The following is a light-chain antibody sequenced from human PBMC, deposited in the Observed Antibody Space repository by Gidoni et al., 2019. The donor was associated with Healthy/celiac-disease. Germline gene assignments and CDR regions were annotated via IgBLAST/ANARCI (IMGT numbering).Light chain of an antibody. V-gene: IGKV3-11*01. CDR2: DAS. CDR1: QSVSSY. Sequence: EIVLTQSPATLSLSPGERATLACRASQSVSSYLAMYQQKPGQAPRLLIYDASNRATGLPARFSGSGSGTDFTLTISSLEPEDFAVYYCQQRSNWPPVFTFGPGTKVDIK. J-gene: IGKJ3*01. CDR3: QQRSNWPPVFT.